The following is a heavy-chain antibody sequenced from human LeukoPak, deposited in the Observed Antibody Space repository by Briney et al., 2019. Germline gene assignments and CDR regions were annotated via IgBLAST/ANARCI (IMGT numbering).Heavy chain of an antibody. D-gene: IGHD4-11*01. V-gene: IGHV1-18*01. CDR2: ISAYNGNT. J-gene: IGHJ4*02. Sequence: ASVKVSCKASGYTFTSYGISWVRQAPGQGLEWMGWISAYNGNTNYAQKLRGRVTMTTDTSTSTAYMELRSLRSDDTAVYYCAVIENSGLQSDFDYWGQGTLVTVSS. CDR1: GYTFTSYG. CDR3: AVIENSGLQSDFDY.